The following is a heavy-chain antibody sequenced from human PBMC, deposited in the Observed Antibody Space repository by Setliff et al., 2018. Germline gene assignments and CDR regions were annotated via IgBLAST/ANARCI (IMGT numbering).Heavy chain of an antibody. CDR3: ARQRYYDTTGKAFDI. Sequence: GGSLRLSCAASGFTFSDYSMNWVRQAPGKGLQWVSYISSASRTIHYADSVKGRFSISRENAMNSLYLQMNSLRADDTAVYYCARQRYYDTTGKAFDIWGQGTRVTVSS. J-gene: IGHJ3*02. V-gene: IGHV3-48*04. D-gene: IGHD3-22*01. CDR1: GFTFSDYS. CDR2: ISSASRTI.